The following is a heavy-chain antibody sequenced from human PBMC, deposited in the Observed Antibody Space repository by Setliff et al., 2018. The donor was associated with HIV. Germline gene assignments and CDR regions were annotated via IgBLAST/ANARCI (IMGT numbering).Heavy chain of an antibody. CDR1: GDSVTSKSYS. J-gene: IGHJ4*02. V-gene: IGHV4-30-2*01. CDR2: IIPSGTT. Sequence: SETLSLTCDVSGDSVTSKSYSWTWIRQPPGKGLEWMGYIIPSGTTYYSPSLKSRLTISIDKSMNHFSLTLSSVAVADTAVYYCATVPPSGTYLDYWGPGMLVTVSS. CDR3: ATVPPSGTYLDY. D-gene: IGHD3-10*01.